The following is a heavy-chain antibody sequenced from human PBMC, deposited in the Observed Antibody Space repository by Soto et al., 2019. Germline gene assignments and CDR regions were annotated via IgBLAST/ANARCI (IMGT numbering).Heavy chain of an antibody. CDR2: ISHDGNVN. Sequence: GGSLRLSCAASGFTFSSYARHWVRQAPGKGLEWVAVISHDGNVNYYSESVKGRFTMSRDNSKDTLYLQMDSLRTEDTAVYFCAKDEYWESHFYYFMDLWGKGTPVTVSS. CDR1: GFTFSSYA. D-gene: IGHD2-8*02. V-gene: IGHV3-30*18. CDR3: AKDEYWESHFYYFMDL. J-gene: IGHJ6*03.